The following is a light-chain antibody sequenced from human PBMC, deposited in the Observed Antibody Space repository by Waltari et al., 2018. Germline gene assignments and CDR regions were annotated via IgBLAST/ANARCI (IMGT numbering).Light chain of an antibody. J-gene: IGLJ2*01. CDR2: EVN. V-gene: IGLV2-8*01. CDR3: SSYAGSNTLV. Sequence: QSALTQPPSASGSPGQSVTISCSGTNSDIGTYNYVSWFQHHPGRAPKLLIYEVNKRPSGAPVSVSGSKSDNRASRTVSGLQADDEAVYHCSSYAGSNTLVFGGGTRLTVL. CDR1: NSDIGTYNY.